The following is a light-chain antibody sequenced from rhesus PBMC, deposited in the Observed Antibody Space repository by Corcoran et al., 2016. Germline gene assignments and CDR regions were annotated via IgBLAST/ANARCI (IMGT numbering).Light chain of an antibody. V-gene: IGLV2-13*02. J-gene: IGLJ1*01. CDR1: SSDIGGYNR. Sequence: QAALTQSPSVSVSPGQSVTISCTGTSSDIGGYNRVSWYQHHPGKAPKLMIYEVSKRPSGVSDRFSGSKSGNTASLTISGLQAEDEADYYCSSYASSTAYIFGAGTRLTVL. CDR2: EVS. CDR3: SSYASSTAYI.